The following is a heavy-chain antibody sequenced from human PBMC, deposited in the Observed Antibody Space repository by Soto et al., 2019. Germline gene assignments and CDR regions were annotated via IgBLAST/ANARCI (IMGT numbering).Heavy chain of an antibody. CDR3: AKGTGASWVSAFDV. CDR1: GITFRSYG. V-gene: IGHV3-30*18. Sequence: GGSLRLSCAASGITFRSYGMHWVRQAPGKGLEWVTVISYDGSSEYYADSVKGRFTISRDNSKKTLYLQMNSLRAEDTAVYYCAKGTGASWVSAFDVWGQGTMVTVSS. D-gene: IGHD1-26*01. J-gene: IGHJ3*01. CDR2: ISYDGSSE.